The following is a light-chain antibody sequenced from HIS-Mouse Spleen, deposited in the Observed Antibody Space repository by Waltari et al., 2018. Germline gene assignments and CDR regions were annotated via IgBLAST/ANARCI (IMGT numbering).Light chain of an antibody. V-gene: IGKV1-9*01. CDR3: QQLNSYPPT. CDR1: QGISSY. Sequence: DIQLTQCPSFLSASVADRVTITCRASQGISSYLAWYQQKPGKAPKLLIYAASTLQSGVPSRFSGSGSGTEFTLTISSLQPEDFATYYCQQLNSYPPTFGQGTKVEIK. J-gene: IGKJ1*01. CDR2: AAS.